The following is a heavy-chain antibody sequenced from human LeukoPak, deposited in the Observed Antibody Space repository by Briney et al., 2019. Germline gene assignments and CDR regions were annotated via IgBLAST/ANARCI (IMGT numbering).Heavy chain of an antibody. Sequence: PSETLSLTCTVSGGSISSYYWSWIRQPAGKGLEWIGRIYTSGSTNYNPSLKSRVTMSVDTSKNQFSLKLSSVTAADTAVYYCAKPSNYYGSATDAFDFWGQGTMVTVSS. V-gene: IGHV4-4*07. CDR2: IYTSGST. D-gene: IGHD3-10*01. J-gene: IGHJ3*01. CDR3: AKPSNYYGSATDAFDF. CDR1: GGSISSYY.